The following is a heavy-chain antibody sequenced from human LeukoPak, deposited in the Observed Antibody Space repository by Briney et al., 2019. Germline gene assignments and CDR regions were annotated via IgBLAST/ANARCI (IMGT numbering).Heavy chain of an antibody. V-gene: IGHV1-18*01. CDR1: GYTFTSYG. J-gene: IGHJ4*02. CDR3: ARDWGYCSSTSCYLV. Sequence: ASVKVSCKASGYTFTSYGISRVRQAPGQGLEWMGWISAYNGNTNYAQKLQGRVTMTTDTSTSTAYMELRSLRSDDTAVYYCARDWGYCSSTSCYLVWGQGTLVTVSS. CDR2: ISAYNGNT. D-gene: IGHD2-2*01.